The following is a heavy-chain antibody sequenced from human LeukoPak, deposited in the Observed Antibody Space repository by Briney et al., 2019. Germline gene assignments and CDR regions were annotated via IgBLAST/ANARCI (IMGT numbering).Heavy chain of an antibody. Sequence: QSGGSLRLSCAASGSTFSSYSMNWVRQAPGKGLEWVSFISDSATTIYYVDSVKGRFTISRDNAKNSLYLQMNSLRDEDTAVYYCARSRPLRGVTVDYWGQGTLVTVSS. CDR3: ARSRPLRGVTVDY. CDR1: GSTFSSYS. D-gene: IGHD3-10*01. CDR2: ISDSATTI. J-gene: IGHJ4*02. V-gene: IGHV3-48*02.